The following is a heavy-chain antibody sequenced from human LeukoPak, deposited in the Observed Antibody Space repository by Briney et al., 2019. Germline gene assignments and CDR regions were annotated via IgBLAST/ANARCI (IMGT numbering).Heavy chain of an antibody. D-gene: IGHD1-26*01. Sequence: SETLSLTCTVSGGSISSYYWSWIRQPAGKGLEWIGRIYTSGSTNYSPSLKSRVTMSVDTSKNQFSLKLSSVTAADTAAYYCVRGNSGSYYLLADWGQGTLVTVSS. CDR2: IYTSGST. CDR3: VRGNSGSYYLLAD. J-gene: IGHJ4*02. CDR1: GGSISSYY. V-gene: IGHV4-4*07.